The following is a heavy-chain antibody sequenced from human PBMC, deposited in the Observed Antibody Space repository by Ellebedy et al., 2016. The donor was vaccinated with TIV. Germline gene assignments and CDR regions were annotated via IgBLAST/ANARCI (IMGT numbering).Heavy chain of an antibody. D-gene: IGHD3-22*01. CDR2: ISNTGSRT. CDR3: AKGRGGGSDSSAPRYYFDY. Sequence: GESLKLSCAASGFTFSSYAMSWVRQAPGKGLEWVSTISNTGSRTYYADSVEGRFIISRDNSKRTLFLQMNSLRAEDTAVYYCAKGRGGGSDSSAPRYYFDYWGLGTLVTVSS. J-gene: IGHJ4*02. V-gene: IGHV3-23*01. CDR1: GFTFSSYA.